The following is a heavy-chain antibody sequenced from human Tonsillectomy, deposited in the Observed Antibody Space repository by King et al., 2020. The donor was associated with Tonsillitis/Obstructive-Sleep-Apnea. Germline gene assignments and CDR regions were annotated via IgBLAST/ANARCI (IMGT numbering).Heavy chain of an antibody. J-gene: IGHJ4*02. D-gene: IGHD6-19*01. CDR1: GFTVSSNY. CDR3: ARAGYRIGWRPFDT. Sequence: VQLVESGGGLVQPGGSLRVSCAASGFTVSSNYMTWVRQAPGKGLEAGSIIYGGGSTYYADSVKGRFTISRDNSKNTLYLQMSSLRDEDTAVYYCARAGYRIGWRPFDTRGQGTLGPVSS. CDR2: IYGGGST. V-gene: IGHV3-66*01.